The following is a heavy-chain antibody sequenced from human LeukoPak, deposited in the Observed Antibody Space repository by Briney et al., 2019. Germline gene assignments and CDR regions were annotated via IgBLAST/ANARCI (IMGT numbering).Heavy chain of an antibody. CDR1: GFTFSSYE. V-gene: IGHV3-48*03. CDR3: AKDRPSSRIVGATSFDY. J-gene: IGHJ4*02. D-gene: IGHD1-26*01. Sequence: PGGSLRLSCAASGFTFSSYEMNWVRQAPGKGLEWVSYISSSGSTIYYADSVKGRFTISRDNAKNSLYLQMNSLRAEDTAVYYCAKDRPSSRIVGATSFDYWGQGTLVTVSS. CDR2: ISSSGSTI.